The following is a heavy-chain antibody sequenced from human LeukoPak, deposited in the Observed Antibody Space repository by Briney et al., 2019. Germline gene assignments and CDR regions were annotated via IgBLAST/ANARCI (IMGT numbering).Heavy chain of an antibody. V-gene: IGHV4-4*02. CDR2: IYHSGST. Sequence: SGTLSLTCAVSGGSISSSNWWSWVRPPPGKGLEWIGEIYHSGSTNYNPSLKSRVTISVDKSKNQFSLKLSSVTAADTAVYYCARDPLYYDSSGYFRGVSDYWGQGTLVTVSS. CDR1: GGSISSSNW. J-gene: IGHJ4*02. CDR3: ARDPLYYDSSGYFRGVSDY. D-gene: IGHD3-22*01.